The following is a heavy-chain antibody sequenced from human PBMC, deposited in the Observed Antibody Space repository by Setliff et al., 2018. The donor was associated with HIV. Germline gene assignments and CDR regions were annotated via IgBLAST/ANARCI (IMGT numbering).Heavy chain of an antibody. CDR2: IKEDGSEK. CDR1: GFTFSSYW. J-gene: IGHJ5*02. CDR3: ARELEHSSGSGGFDP. V-gene: IGHV3-7*01. D-gene: IGHD6-19*01. Sequence: LRLSCAASGFTFSSYWMSWVRQAPGKGLEWVANIKEDGSEKYYVDSVKGRFTISRDNAKNSLYLQMNSLRAEDTAVYYCARELEHSSGSGGFDPWGQGTLVTVSS.